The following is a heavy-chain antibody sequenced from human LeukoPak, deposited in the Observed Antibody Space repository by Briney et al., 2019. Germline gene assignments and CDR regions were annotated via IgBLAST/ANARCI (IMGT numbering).Heavy chain of an antibody. J-gene: IGHJ4*02. CDR2: IRYDGSNK. Sequence: SGGSLRLSCAASGFTFSSYGMHWVRQAPGKGLEWVAFIRYDGSNKYYADSVKGRFTISRDNSKNTLDLQMNSLRAEDTAVYYCAKDLGELGVGATLHSWGQGTLATVSS. V-gene: IGHV3-30*02. D-gene: IGHD1-26*01. CDR1: GFTFSSYG. CDR3: AKDLGELGVGATLHS.